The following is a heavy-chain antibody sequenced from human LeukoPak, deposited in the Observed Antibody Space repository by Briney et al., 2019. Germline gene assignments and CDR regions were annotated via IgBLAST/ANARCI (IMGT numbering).Heavy chain of an antibody. D-gene: IGHD3-10*01. CDR3: ARDTFGEAFDP. V-gene: IGHV1-18*01. Sequence: ASVKVSCKASGYTFTSYGISWVRQAPGQGLEWMGWISAYNGNTNSAQKFQGRVTMTRDTSTSTVYMELSSLRSEDTAVYYCARDTFGEAFDPWGQGTLVTVSS. J-gene: IGHJ5*02. CDR1: GYTFTSYG. CDR2: ISAYNGNT.